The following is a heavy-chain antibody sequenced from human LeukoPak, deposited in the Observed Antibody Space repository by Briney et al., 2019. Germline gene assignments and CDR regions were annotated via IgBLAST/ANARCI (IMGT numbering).Heavy chain of an antibody. D-gene: IGHD4-17*01. CDR2: IRFDSTHK. CDR1: GFTFSTYG. J-gene: IGHJ5*02. V-gene: IGHV3-30*02. Sequence: PGGSLRLSCAASGFTFSTYGMHWVRQAPGKGLEWVAFIRFDSTHKYYADSVKGRFTISRDNSKNTLYLQMGSLRAEDMAVYYCARDGIPVTTYNWFDPWGQGTLVTVSS. CDR3: ARDGIPVTTYNWFDP.